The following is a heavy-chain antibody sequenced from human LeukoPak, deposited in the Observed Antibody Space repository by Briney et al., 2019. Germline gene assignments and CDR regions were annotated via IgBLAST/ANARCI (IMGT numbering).Heavy chain of an antibody. CDR2: ISGRGVST. D-gene: IGHD3-10*01. CDR3: TTDDYYYGSGSYCPLGSY. Sequence: GGSLRLSCAASGFTFSTYAMSWVRQAPGKGLEWVSAISGRGVSTSYADSVRGRFTISRDNSKNTLYLQMNSLRTEDTAVYYCTTDDYYYGSGSYCPLGSYWGQGTLVTVSS. J-gene: IGHJ4*02. V-gene: IGHV3-23*01. CDR1: GFTFSTYA.